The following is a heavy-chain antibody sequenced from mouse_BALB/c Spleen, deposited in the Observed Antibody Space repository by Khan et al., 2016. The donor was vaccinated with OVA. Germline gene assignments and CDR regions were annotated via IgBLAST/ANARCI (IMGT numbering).Heavy chain of an antibody. Sequence: EVELVESGGGLVKPGGSLKLSCAASGFTFSNFAMSWVRQPPEKRLEWVATIFSVSTYTYYPDSLKGRFTISRDNAKNTLYLQLSSLRSEDTAMYCCGRHNDGAFACWGQGTVVTVAA. CDR1: GFTFSNFA. CDR3: GRHNDGAFAC. J-gene: IGHJ3*01. V-gene: IGHV5-9-3*01. D-gene: IGHD1-1*01. CDR2: IFSVSTYT.